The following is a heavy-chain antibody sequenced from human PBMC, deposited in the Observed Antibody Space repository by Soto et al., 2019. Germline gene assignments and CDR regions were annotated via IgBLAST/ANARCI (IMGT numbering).Heavy chain of an antibody. J-gene: IGHJ4*02. Sequence: SGTLSRTCTDSGVSVSSGNFYWAWIRQPPGKGLEWIGFGSYSGTTNYKPSLKSRVTISVDTSRSQISLKVSSLTAADTAVYYCARGATVTQYDYWGQGTLVTVSS. V-gene: IGHV4-61*01. CDR2: GSYSGTT. D-gene: IGHD4-17*01. CDR1: GVSVSSGNFY. CDR3: ARGATVTQYDY.